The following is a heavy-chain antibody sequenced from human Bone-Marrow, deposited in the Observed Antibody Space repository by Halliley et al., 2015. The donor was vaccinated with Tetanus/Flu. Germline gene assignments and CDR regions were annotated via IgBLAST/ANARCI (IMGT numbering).Heavy chain of an antibody. CDR2: IYPGDPDT. CDR3: ARLGLTGTPFYYYYGMDV. Sequence: PGKGLDWMGIIYPGDPDTRYSPPFQVQVTISADKSISTAYLQWSSLKASDTAMYYCARLGLTGTPFYYYYGMDVWDQGP. V-gene: IGHV5-51*01. J-gene: IGHJ6*02. D-gene: IGHD1-20*01.